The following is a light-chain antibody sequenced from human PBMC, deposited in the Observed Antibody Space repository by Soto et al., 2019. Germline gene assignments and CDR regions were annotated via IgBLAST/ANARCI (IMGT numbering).Light chain of an antibody. V-gene: IGKV3-20*01. CDR2: GAS. Sequence: EIVMTQSPATLSVSPGERATLSCRASQSLHARYLAWYQLKPGQAPRLLFSGASSRATGIPDRFSGSGSGTDFTLTISRLEPEDFAVYYCQQYDNSPLTFGGGTKVDIK. CDR3: QQYDNSPLT. J-gene: IGKJ4*01. CDR1: QSLHARY.